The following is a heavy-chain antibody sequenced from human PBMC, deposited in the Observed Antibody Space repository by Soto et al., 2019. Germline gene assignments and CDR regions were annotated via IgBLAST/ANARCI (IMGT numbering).Heavy chain of an antibody. CDR2: INSDGSST. CDR3: ARVNYGDYGGVYEY. D-gene: IGHD4-17*01. V-gene: IGHV3-74*01. J-gene: IGHJ4*02. Sequence: GGSLRLSCAASGFTVSSYLMHWVRQAPGKGLVWVSRINSDGSSTSFADSVKGRFTISRDNGKNTLYLQMNSLRAEDTAVYYCARVNYGDYGGVYEYWGQGTLVTVSS. CDR1: GFTVSSYL.